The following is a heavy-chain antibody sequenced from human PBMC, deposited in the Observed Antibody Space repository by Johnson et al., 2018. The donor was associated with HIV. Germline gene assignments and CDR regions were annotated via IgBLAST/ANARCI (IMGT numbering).Heavy chain of an antibody. CDR1: GFTFSSYA. V-gene: IGHV3-30*04. Sequence: VQVVESGGGVVQPGRSLRLSCAASGFTFSSYAMHWVRQAPGKGLEWVAVISYDGSNKYYADSVKGRLTISRDNSKNTLYLQVNSLRAEDTAVYFCAKDPQSGSYLAEDAFDIWGQGTMVTVSS. CDR3: AKDPQSGSYLAEDAFDI. CDR2: ISYDGSNK. D-gene: IGHD1-26*01. J-gene: IGHJ3*02.